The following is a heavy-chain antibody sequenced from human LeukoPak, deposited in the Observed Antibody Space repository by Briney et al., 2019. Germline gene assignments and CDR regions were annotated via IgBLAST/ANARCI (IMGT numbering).Heavy chain of an antibody. D-gene: IGHD3-10*01. J-gene: IGHJ4*02. Sequence: SETLSLTCTVSGGSISSGSYYWSWIRQPAGKGLEWIGRIYTSGSTNYNPSLKSRVTISVDTSKNQFSLKLSSVTAADTAVYYCAREWRSITMVRGVRDYSDYWGQGTLVTVSS. CDR1: GGSISSGSYY. CDR3: AREWRSITMVRGVRDYSDY. V-gene: IGHV4-61*02. CDR2: IYTSGST.